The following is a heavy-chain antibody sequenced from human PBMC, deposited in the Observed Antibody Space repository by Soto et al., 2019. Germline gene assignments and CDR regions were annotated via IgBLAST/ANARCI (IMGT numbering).Heavy chain of an antibody. CDR2: INPNSGGT. J-gene: IGHJ6*02. Sequence: QVQLVQSGAEVKKPGASVKVSCKASGYTFTGYYMHWVRQAPGQGLEWMGWINPNSGGTNYAQKFQGRVTMTRDTSISTAYMGLSRLRSDETAVYYCARALLVPAANYYYGMDVWGQGTTVTVSS. CDR3: ARALLVPAANYYYGMDV. V-gene: IGHV1-2*02. CDR1: GYTFTGYY. D-gene: IGHD2-2*01.